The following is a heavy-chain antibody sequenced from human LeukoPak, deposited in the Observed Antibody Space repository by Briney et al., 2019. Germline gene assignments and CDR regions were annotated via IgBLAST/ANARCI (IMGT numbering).Heavy chain of an antibody. D-gene: IGHD4-11*01. CDR3: AREDDDSNGIDV. CDR2: ISYDGSHK. J-gene: IGHJ6*02. CDR1: GFTFSSHA. V-gene: IGHV3-30*04. Sequence: GGSLRLSCAASGFTFSSHAMHWVRQAPGRGLEWVAVISYDGSHKYYADSVKGRFTISRDNSKNTLYLQMNSLRVEDTAVYYCAREDDDSNGIDVWGHGTTVTVSS.